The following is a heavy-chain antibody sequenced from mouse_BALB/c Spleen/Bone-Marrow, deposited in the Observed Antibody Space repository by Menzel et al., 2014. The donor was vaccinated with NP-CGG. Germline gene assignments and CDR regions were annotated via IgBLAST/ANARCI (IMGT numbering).Heavy chain of an antibody. CDR2: IWAGGST. CDR3: ARDYGSSYYAMDY. Sequence: VKVVESGPGLVSPSQSLSITCTVSGFSLTSYGVHWVRQPPGKGLEWLGVIWAGGSTNYNSALMSRLSISKDNSKSQVFLKMNSLQTDDTAMYYCARDYGSSYYAMDYWGQGTSVTVSS. D-gene: IGHD1-1*01. CDR1: GFSLTSYG. J-gene: IGHJ4*01. V-gene: IGHV2-9*02.